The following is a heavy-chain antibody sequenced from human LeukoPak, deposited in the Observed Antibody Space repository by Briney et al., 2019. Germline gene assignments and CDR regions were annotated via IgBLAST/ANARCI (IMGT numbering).Heavy chain of an antibody. D-gene: IGHD2-2*01. J-gene: IGHJ4*02. CDR2: FDPEDGET. CDR1: GYTLSELY. CDR3: ATGQLLCLDY. Sequence: ASVKVSCKVSGYTLSELYMHCVRQAPGKGLEWMGGFDPEDGETIYAQKFQGRVTMTEDTSTDTAYMELSSLRSEDTAVYYCATGQLLCLDYWGQGTQVTVSS. V-gene: IGHV1-24*01.